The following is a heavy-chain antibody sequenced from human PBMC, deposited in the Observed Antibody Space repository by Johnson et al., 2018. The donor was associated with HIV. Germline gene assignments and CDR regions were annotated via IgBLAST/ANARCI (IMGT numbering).Heavy chain of an antibody. J-gene: IGHJ3*02. CDR2: IRYDGSDK. V-gene: IGHV3-30*02. CDR1: GFTFNSYG. Sequence: QVQVVESGGGVVRPGGSLRLSCAASGFTFNSYGMHWVRQAPGKGLEWVTFIRYDGSDKYYADSVKGRFTISRDNSKNTLYLQMNSLRPEDTALYYCATRKDILTGYDAFDIWGQGTMVTVSS. D-gene: IGHD3-9*01. CDR3: ATRKDILTGYDAFDI.